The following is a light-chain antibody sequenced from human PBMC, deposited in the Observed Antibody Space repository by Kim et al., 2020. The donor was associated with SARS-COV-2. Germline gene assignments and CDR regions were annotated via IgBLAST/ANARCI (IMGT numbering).Light chain of an antibody. CDR3: SSYTSSSTWV. V-gene: IGLV2-14*03. CDR2: DVS. J-gene: IGLJ3*02. CDR1: SGDVGGYNY. Sequence: GQSITISFTGTSGDVGGYNYVSWYQQHPGKAPKLMIYDVSNRPSGVSNRFSGSKSGNTASLTISGLQAEDEADYYCSSYTSSSTWVFGGGTQLTVL.